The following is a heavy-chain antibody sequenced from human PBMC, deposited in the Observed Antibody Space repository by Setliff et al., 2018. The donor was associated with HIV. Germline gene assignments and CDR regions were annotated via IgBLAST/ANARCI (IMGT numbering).Heavy chain of an antibody. CDR2: INHSGIT. CDR3: ARARYRSSWYPLGY. J-gene: IGHJ4*02. Sequence: PSETLSLTCAVYGESFNTYFWSWIRQPPGKGLEWIGQINHSGITNYNPSLKSRVTISVDTSKNQFSLKLSSVTAADTALYYCARARYRSSWYPLGYWGQGTLVTVSS. CDR1: GESFNTYF. V-gene: IGHV4-34*01. D-gene: IGHD6-13*01.